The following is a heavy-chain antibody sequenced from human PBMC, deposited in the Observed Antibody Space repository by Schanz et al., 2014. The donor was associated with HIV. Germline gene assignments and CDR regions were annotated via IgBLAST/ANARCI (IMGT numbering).Heavy chain of an antibody. J-gene: IGHJ6*02. Sequence: EVKLSESGGGLVQPGGSLRLSCVASGFTFSTYAMSWVRQAPGKGLEWVSLIFSGGDTFYADSVRGRFSISKDNSKNTLYLQMNSLRADDTAVYYCARDKGDNWAGYYYYYGMDVWGQGTTVTVSS. CDR3: ARDKGDNWAGYYYYYGMDV. CDR2: IFSGGDT. V-gene: IGHV3-23*01. CDR1: GFTFSTYA. D-gene: IGHD1-20*01.